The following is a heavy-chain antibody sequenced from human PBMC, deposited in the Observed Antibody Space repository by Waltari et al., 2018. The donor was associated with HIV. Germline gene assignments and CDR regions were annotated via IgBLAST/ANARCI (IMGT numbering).Heavy chain of an antibody. J-gene: IGHJ6*02. CDR3: ARDPRRTSFGYYGMDV. CDR2: IIPIFGTA. CDR1: GGTFSSYA. D-gene: IGHD1-7*01. Sequence: QVQLVQSGAEVKKPGSSVKVSCKASGGTFSSYAISWVRQAPGQGLEWMGGIIPIFGTANYERKFQGRVTITADESTSTAYMELSSLRSEDTAVYYCARDPRRTSFGYYGMDVWGQGTTVTVSS. V-gene: IGHV1-69*01.